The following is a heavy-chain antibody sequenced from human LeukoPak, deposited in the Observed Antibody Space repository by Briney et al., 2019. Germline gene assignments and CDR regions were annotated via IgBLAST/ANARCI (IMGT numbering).Heavy chain of an antibody. Sequence: SETLSLTCAVSGASMNTHYWSWIRQPPGKGLEWIGYMLDTVTTKDNPSLKSRFTLSADTSKNQFSLRLTSVTAADTAVYYCATIKRGNIFGYFDFWGQRIPVTVSS. V-gene: IGHV4-59*11. D-gene: IGHD5-18*01. J-gene: IGHJ4*02. CDR1: GASMNTHY. CDR2: MLDTVTT. CDR3: ATIKRGNIFGYFDF.